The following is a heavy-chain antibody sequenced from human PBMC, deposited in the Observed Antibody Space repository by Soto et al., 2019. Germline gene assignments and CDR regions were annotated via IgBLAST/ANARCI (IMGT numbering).Heavy chain of an antibody. CDR1: GVTLRSYS. Sequence: GGSLRLSCASSGVTLRSYSMNWVRQAPGQGLEWVSSISSSSSYIYYADSVKGRFTISRDNAKNSLYLQMNSLRAEDTAVYYGAREEEQWLARRWFDPWGQGTLVTVS. V-gene: IGHV3-21*01. CDR3: AREEEQWLARRWFDP. CDR2: ISSSSSYI. D-gene: IGHD6-19*01. J-gene: IGHJ5*02.